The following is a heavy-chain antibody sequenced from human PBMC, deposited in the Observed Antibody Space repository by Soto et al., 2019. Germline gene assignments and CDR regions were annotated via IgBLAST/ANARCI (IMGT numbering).Heavy chain of an antibody. Sequence: QVQLVQSGAEVKKPGSSVKVSCKTSGGTFSSYAISWVRQAPGQGLEWMGGLIPIFGTANEAQKLQGRVTITADEATSTAYMELSRLRSEDTAVDYCSRALRTYCCCTSCYTGWFDPWGQGTLVTVSS. CDR3: SRALRTYCCCTSCYTGWFDP. CDR2: LIPIFGTA. D-gene: IGHD2-2*02. CDR1: GGTFSSYA. V-gene: IGHV1-69*01. J-gene: IGHJ5*02.